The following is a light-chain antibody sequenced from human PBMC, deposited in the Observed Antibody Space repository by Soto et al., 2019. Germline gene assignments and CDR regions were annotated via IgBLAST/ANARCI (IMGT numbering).Light chain of an antibody. Sequence: DIQMTQSPSSLSASVGDRVTITCQASQDISYYLNWYQQKPGKVSKLLIFDASNVETGVPSGFSGSGSWTDFSFTISSLQPEDIGTYYCQQYEDLPLTFGGGTRVEIK. CDR3: QQYEDLPLT. J-gene: IGKJ4*01. CDR1: QDISYY. CDR2: DAS. V-gene: IGKV1-33*01.